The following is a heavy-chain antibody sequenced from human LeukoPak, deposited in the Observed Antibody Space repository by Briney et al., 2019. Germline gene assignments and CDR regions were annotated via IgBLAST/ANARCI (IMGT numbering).Heavy chain of an antibody. V-gene: IGHV4-34*01. CDR1: GGSFSGYY. CDR2: IYHSGST. D-gene: IGHD4/OR15-4a*01. CDR3: ARGRLDYTFDY. J-gene: IGHJ4*02. Sequence: KTSETLSLTCAVYGGSFSGYYWSWIRQPPGKGLEWIGEIYHSGSTNYNPSLKSRVTISVDTSKNQFSLKLSSVTAADTAVYYCARGRLDYTFDYWGQGTLVTVSS.